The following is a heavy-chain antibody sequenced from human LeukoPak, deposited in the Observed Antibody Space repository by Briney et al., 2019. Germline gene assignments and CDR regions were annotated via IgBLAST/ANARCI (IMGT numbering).Heavy chain of an antibody. CDR2: IYYSGST. D-gene: IGHD3-22*01. Sequence: SETLSLTCTVSGGSISSSSYYWGWIRQPPGKGLEWIGNIYYSGSTYYNPSLKSRVTISVDTSKNQFSLKLSSVTAADTAGYYCARRGSSGYYYVFDYWGQGTLVTVSS. CDR1: GGSISSSSYY. V-gene: IGHV4-39*01. J-gene: IGHJ4*02. CDR3: ARRGSSGYYYVFDY.